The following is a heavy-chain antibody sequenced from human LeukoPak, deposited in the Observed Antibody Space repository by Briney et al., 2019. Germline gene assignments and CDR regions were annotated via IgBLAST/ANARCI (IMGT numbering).Heavy chain of an antibody. CDR2: IKPDGSEK. CDR1: GLNFRDQW. V-gene: IGHV3-7*01. CDR3: AGSFGDVKMF. Sequence: GGSLRLSCAGSGLNFRDQWMSWLRQAPEKGPEWVAHIKPDGSEKYYVDSVKGRFIISRDDARNSLSLQMNSLRAEDTAVYYCAGSFGDVKMFWGQGTLVTVSS. J-gene: IGHJ4*01. D-gene: IGHD3-10*01.